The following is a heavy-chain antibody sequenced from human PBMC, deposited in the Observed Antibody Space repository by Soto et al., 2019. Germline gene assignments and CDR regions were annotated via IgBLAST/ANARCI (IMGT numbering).Heavy chain of an antibody. V-gene: IGHV1-18*04. D-gene: IGHD3-22*01. CDR1: GYTFTSYG. CDR2: VSAYNGNT. CDR3: ARHYYDSSAGWFDT. J-gene: IGHJ5*02. Sequence: ASVKVSCKASGYTFTSYGISWVRQAPGQGLEWMGWVSAYNGNTNYAQKLQGRVTMTTDTSTSTAYMELRSLRSDDTAVYYCARHYYDSSAGWFDTWGQGTLVTVSS.